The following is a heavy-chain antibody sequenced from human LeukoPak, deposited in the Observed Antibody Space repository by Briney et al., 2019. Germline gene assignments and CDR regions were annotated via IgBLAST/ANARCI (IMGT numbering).Heavy chain of an antibody. CDR3: ARGAAAGTH. Sequence: SETLSLTCTVSGGSISSYYWSWIRQPPGKGLEWIGDIYYSGSTNYNPSLKSRVTISVDTSKNQFSLKLSSVTAADTAVYYCARGAAAGTHWGQGTLVTVSS. CDR2: IYYSGST. CDR1: GGSISSYY. J-gene: IGHJ4*02. V-gene: IGHV4-59*01. D-gene: IGHD6-13*01.